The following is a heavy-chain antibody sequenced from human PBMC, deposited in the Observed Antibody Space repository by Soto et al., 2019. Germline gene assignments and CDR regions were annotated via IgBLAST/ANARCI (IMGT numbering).Heavy chain of an antibody. CDR3: GTNQLVYYYYYGMDV. CDR2: IRSKANSYAT. J-gene: IGHJ6*02. CDR1: GFTFSGSA. V-gene: IGHV3-73*01. D-gene: IGHD6-6*01. Sequence: GGSLRLSCAASGFTFSGSAMHWVRQASGKGLEWVGRIRSKANSYATAYAASVKGRFTISRDDSKNTAYLQMNSLKTEDTAVYYCGTNQLVYYYYYGMDVWGQGTTVTVSS.